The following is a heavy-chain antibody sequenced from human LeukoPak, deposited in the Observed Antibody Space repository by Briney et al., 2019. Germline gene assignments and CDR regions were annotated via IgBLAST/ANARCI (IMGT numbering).Heavy chain of an antibody. D-gene: IGHD3-22*01. V-gene: IGHV3-15*01. CDR3: TTDWYYYDSSGYYPIF. J-gene: IGHJ4*02. Sequence: GGSLRLSCAASGFPFSDVWMSWVRQAPGKGLEWVGRIKRKTGGGTADYAAPVKGRFTFSRDDSKNTLYLQMNSLKTEDTAVYYCTTDWYYYDSSGYYPIFWGQGTLVTVSS. CDR2: IKRKTGGGTA. CDR1: GFPFSDVW.